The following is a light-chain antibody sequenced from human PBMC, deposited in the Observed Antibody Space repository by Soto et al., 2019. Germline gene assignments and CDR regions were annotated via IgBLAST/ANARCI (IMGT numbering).Light chain of an antibody. Sequence: DIQMTQSPSSLPVSVGDRVTITCRASQSISSYLNWYQQKPGKAPKLLIYASSNLQSGVPSRFSGSGSGTDFTLTISSLQPEDFATYYCQQSYSTRYTFGQGTKLEIK. CDR3: QQSYSTRYT. CDR2: ASS. CDR1: QSISSY. V-gene: IGKV1-39*01. J-gene: IGKJ2*01.